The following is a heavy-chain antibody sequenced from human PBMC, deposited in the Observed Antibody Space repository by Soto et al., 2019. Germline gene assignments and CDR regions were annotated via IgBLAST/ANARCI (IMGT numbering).Heavy chain of an antibody. D-gene: IGHD6-19*01. J-gene: IGHJ4*02. V-gene: IGHV4-59*08. CDR2: TDYSGNT. Sequence: QVQLQESGPGLVRPSETLSLTCTVSSDSISSYYWIWIRQSPGKGLEWIGDTDYSGNTNYNPSLKSRVTRSGDTSKNQCSLRLSSVTAADTAVYYCARAVGDPLYYLDYWGQGTLVTVSS. CDR1: SDSISSYY. CDR3: ARAVGDPLYYLDY.